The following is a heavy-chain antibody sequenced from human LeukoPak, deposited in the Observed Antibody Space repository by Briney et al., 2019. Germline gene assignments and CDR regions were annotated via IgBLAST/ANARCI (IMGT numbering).Heavy chain of an antibody. Sequence: PSETLSLTCTVSGGSISSTSYYWGWIRQPPGKGLEWIGSIYYSGSTYYNPSLESRVTISVDTSKNQFSLKLSSVTAADTAVYYCARDYTYYYDSSGYFDYWGQGTLVTVSS. J-gene: IGHJ4*02. CDR3: ARDYTYYYDSSGYFDY. D-gene: IGHD3-22*01. V-gene: IGHV4-39*07. CDR1: GGSISSTSYY. CDR2: IYYSGST.